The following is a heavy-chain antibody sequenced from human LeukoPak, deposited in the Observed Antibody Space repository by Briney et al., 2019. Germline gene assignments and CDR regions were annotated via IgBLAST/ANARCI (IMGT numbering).Heavy chain of an antibody. CDR3: ARDMASDYFDY. J-gene: IGHJ4*02. D-gene: IGHD3-10*01. CDR2: IYYSGST. CDR1: GGSISSSSYY. Sequence: TSETLSLTCTVSGGSISSSSYYWGWIRQPPGKGLEWIGSIYYSGSTYYNPSLKSRVTISVDTSKNQFSLKLSSVTAADTAVYYCARDMASDYFDYWGQGTLVTVSS. V-gene: IGHV4-39*02.